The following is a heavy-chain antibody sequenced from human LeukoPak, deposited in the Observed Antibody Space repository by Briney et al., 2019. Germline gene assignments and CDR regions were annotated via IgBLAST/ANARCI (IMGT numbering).Heavy chain of an antibody. CDR2: ISSSSSYI. V-gene: IGHV3-21*01. J-gene: IGHJ5*02. CDR1: GFTFSSYS. Sequence: GGSLRLSCAASGFTFSSYSMNWVRQAPGKGLEWVSSISSSSSYIYYADSVKGRFTISRDNAKNSLYLQMNSLRADDTAVYYCARDPGIAAAGTNNWFDPWGQGTLVTVSS. D-gene: IGHD6-13*01. CDR3: ARDPGIAAAGTNNWFDP.